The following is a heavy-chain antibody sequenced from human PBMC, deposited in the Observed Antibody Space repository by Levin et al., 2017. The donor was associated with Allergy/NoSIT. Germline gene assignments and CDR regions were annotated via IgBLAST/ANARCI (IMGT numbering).Heavy chain of an antibody. D-gene: IGHD2-2*01. J-gene: IGHJ4*02. CDR3: ARDWNYCSSTSCPIDY. CDR1: GYTFTGYY. V-gene: IGHV1-2*06. CDR2: INPNSGGT. Sequence: ASVKVSCKASGYTFTGYYMHWVRQAPGQGLEWMGRINPNSGGTNYAQKFQGRVTMTRDTSISTAYMELSRLRSDDTAVYYCARDWNYCSSTSCPIDYWGQGTLVTVSS.